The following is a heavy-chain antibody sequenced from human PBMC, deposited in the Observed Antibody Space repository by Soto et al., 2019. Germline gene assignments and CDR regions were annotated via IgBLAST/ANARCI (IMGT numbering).Heavy chain of an antibody. J-gene: IGHJ3*02. CDR1: GFTFSSYG. CDR2: ISYDGSNK. CDR3: AKGEAKPGYSGYVWPHAFDI. Sequence: GGSLRLSCAASGFTFSSYGMHWVRQAPGKGLEWVAVISYDGSNKYYADSVKGRFTISRDNSKNTLYLQMNSLRAEDTAVYYCAKGEAKPGYSGYVWPHAFDIWGQGTMVTVSS. D-gene: IGHD5-12*01. V-gene: IGHV3-30*18.